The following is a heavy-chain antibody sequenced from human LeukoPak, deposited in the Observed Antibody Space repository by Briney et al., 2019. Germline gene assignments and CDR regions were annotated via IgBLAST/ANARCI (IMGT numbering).Heavy chain of an antibody. CDR3: VCLGLGGLSLD. Sequence: GGSLRLSRAASGFTFSRYSMHWVRQAPGKGLVWVSHVNSDGSGTDYADSVKGRFTISRDNAKNTLYLQMNSLRVEDTAVYYCVCLGLGGLSLDWGQGTLVTASS. J-gene: IGHJ4*02. V-gene: IGHV3-74*01. CDR2: VNSDGSGT. CDR1: GFTFSRYS. D-gene: IGHD3-16*01.